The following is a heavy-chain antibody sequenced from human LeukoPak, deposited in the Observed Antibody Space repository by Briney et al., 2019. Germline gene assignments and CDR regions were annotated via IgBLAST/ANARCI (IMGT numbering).Heavy chain of an antibody. CDR1: GGTFSSYA. Sequence: GASVKVSCKASGGTFSSYAISWVRQAPGQGLEWMGGIIPIFGTANYAQKFQGRVTITTDESTSTAYMELSSLRSEDTAVYYCARAYYDSSGCYSPGYFDYRGQGTLVTVSS. D-gene: IGHD3-22*01. V-gene: IGHV1-69*05. J-gene: IGHJ4*02. CDR2: IIPIFGTA. CDR3: ARAYYDSSGCYSPGYFDY.